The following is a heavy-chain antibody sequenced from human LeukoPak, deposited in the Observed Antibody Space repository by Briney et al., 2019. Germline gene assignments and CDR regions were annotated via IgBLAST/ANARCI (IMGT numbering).Heavy chain of an antibody. CDR2: ISGSGGST. Sequence: GGSLRLSCAASGFTFSSYAMSWVRQAPGKGLEWVSAISGSGGSTYYADSVKGRFTISRDNSKNTLYLQMNSLRAEDTAVYYCARPDYYDFWSGYYNFDYWGQGTLVTVSS. V-gene: IGHV3-23*01. CDR1: GFTFSSYA. D-gene: IGHD3-3*01. J-gene: IGHJ4*02. CDR3: ARPDYYDFWSGYYNFDY.